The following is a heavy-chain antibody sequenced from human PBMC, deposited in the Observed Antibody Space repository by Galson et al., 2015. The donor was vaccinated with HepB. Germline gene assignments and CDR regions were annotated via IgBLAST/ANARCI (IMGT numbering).Heavy chain of an antibody. CDR3: AKLAAAGAGGAFDI. J-gene: IGHJ3*02. CDR2: ISYDGSNK. Sequence: SLRLSCAASGFTFSSYGMHWVRQAPGKGLEWVAVISYDGSNKYYADSVKGRFTISRDNSKNTLYLQMNSLRAEDTAVYYCAKLAAAGAGGAFDIWGQGTMVTVSS. D-gene: IGHD6-13*01. V-gene: IGHV3-30*18. CDR1: GFTFSSYG.